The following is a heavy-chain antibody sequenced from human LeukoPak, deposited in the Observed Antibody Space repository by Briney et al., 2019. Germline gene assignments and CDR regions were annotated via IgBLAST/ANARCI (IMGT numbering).Heavy chain of an antibody. Sequence: GGSLRLSCAASGFLVNVYYTSWVRQAPGKGLEWVAVISYDGSNKYYADSVKGRFTISRDNSKNTLYLQMNSLRVEDTAVYYCARDRLEMATIGVPGAFDIWGQGTMVTVSS. D-gene: IGHD5-24*01. J-gene: IGHJ3*02. CDR3: ARDRLEMATIGVPGAFDI. CDR1: GFLVNVYY. CDR2: ISYDGSNK. V-gene: IGHV3-30-3*01.